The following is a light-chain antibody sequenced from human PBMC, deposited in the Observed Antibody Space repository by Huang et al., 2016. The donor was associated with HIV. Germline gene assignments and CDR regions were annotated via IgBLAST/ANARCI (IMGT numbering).Light chain of an antibody. V-gene: IGKV3-15*01. CDR1: QSVSSN. J-gene: IGKJ3*01. CDR2: GAS. Sequence: EIVMTQSPATLSVSPGERATLPCRASQSVSSNLAWYQQKPGQAPRLLIYGASTTATGIPPRFSGSGSGTEFTLTISSLQSEDFAVYYCQQYNNWVTFGPGTKVDIK. CDR3: QQYNNWVT.